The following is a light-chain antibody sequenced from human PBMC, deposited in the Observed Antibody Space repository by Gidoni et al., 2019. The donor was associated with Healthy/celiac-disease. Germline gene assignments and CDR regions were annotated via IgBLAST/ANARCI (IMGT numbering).Light chain of an antibody. V-gene: IGKV3-15*01. CDR2: GAS. J-gene: IGKJ1*01. Sequence: EIVMTPSPATLSVSPGERATLSCRASQSVSSNLAWYKQKPGQAPRRLIYGASTRATGIPARFSGNGSGTEFTLTIRSLQSEDVAVYYCQKCGTFGQGTKGEIK. CDR3: QKCGT. CDR1: QSVSSN.